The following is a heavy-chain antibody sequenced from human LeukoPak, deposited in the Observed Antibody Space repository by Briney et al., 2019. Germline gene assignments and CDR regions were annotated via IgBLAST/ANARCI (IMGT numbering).Heavy chain of an antibody. V-gene: IGHV3-23*01. J-gene: IGHJ6*02. CDR2: ISGSGGST. CDR1: GFIFSSYA. CDR3: AGQGYDSSGYYDHYYYYYGMDV. D-gene: IGHD3-22*01. Sequence: RPGGSLRLSCAASGFIFSSYAMSWVRQAPGKGLEWVSAISGSGGSTYYADSVKGRFTISRDNSKNTLYLQMNSLRAEDTAVYYCAGQGYDSSGYYDHYYYYYGMDVWGQGTTVTVSS.